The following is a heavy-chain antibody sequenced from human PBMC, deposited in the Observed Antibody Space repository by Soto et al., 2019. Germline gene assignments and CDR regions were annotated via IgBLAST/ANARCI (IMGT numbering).Heavy chain of an antibody. CDR1: GFTFSSYA. V-gene: IGHV3-23*01. CDR3: ARGSAYRDYDLEY. J-gene: IGHJ4*02. Sequence: EVQLLESGGGLVRPGGSLRLSCAASGFTFSSYAMTWVRQAPGKGLEWVSGVSGTGGSAYYADSVKGRFTISRDKSTNTRYLHMNNLRAEDPAVDYCARGSAYRDYDLEYWGQGTLVTVSS. D-gene: IGHD4-17*01. CDR2: VSGTGGSA.